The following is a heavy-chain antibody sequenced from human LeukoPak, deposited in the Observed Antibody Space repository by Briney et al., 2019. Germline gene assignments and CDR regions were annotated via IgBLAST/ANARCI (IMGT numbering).Heavy chain of an antibody. CDR3: ARDRSEYYGSGSYFDY. J-gene: IGHJ4*02. D-gene: IGHD3-10*01. CDR1: GFTSSRYW. CDR2: IKQEGSEK. Sequence: GGSLRLSCAASGFTSSRYWMSWVRQAPGKGLEWVATIKQEGSEKYYVGSVKGRITISGDNAKNSLYLQMNSLRAEDTAVYYCARDRSEYYGSGSYFDYWGQGTLVTVSS. V-gene: IGHV3-7*01.